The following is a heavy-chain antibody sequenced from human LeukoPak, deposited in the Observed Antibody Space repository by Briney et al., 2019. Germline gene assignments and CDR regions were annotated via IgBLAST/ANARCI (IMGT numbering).Heavy chain of an antibody. V-gene: IGHV1-69*13. CDR3: ASGNIAADYYYYMDV. Sequence: ASVKVSCKASGGTFSSYAISWVRQAPGQGLEWMGGIIPIFGTANYAQKFQGRVTITADESTSTAYMELSSLRSEDTAVYYCASGNIAADYYYYMDVWGKGTTVTVSS. J-gene: IGHJ6*03. CDR2: IIPIFGTA. CDR1: GGTFSSYA. D-gene: IGHD6-13*01.